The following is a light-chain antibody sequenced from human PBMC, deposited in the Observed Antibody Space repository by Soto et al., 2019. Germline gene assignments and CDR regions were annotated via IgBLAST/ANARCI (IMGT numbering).Light chain of an antibody. CDR2: VEGSGIY. CDR1: SGHSGYI. V-gene: IGLV4-60*03. CDR3: EPWDVSTRV. Sequence: QLVLTQSSSASASLGSSVKLTCTLSSGHSGYIIAWHQQQPGKAPRYLMKVEGSGIYKKGTGVPDRSSGSRYGADRYLTISNLQSEDEADYSCEPWDVSTRVFGGGTKLTVL. J-gene: IGLJ2*01.